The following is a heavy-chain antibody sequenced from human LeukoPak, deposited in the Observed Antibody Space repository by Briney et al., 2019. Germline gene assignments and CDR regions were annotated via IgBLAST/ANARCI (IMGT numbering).Heavy chain of an antibody. CDR1: GFTFSSYG. Sequence: GRSLRLSCAASGFTFSSYGMHWVRQAPGKGLEWVAVISYDGTSKYYADSVKGRFIMSRDNSKNTLYLQMNSLRAEDTAVYYCAKDPSTVTTGVFDIWGQGTMVSVSS. V-gene: IGHV3-30*18. D-gene: IGHD4-17*01. CDR2: ISYDGTSK. CDR3: AKDPSTVTTGVFDI. J-gene: IGHJ3*02.